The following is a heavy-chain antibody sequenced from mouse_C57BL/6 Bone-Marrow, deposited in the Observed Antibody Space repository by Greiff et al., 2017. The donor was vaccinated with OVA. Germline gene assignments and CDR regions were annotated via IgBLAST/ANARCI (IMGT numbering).Heavy chain of an antibody. CDR2: IDPSDIYT. V-gene: IGHV1-69*01. CDR3: AIYYDYAGFAD. J-gene: IGHJ3*01. CDR1: GYTFTSYW. D-gene: IGHD2-4*01. Sequence: VQLQQPGAELVMPGASVTLSCKASGYTFTSYWMHWVKPRPGQGLYWIGEIDPSDIYTNYTPTFKGKSKWTVDKSSSTAYMKLSSLTSEDSAVYYCAIYYDYAGFADWGQGTLVTVSA.